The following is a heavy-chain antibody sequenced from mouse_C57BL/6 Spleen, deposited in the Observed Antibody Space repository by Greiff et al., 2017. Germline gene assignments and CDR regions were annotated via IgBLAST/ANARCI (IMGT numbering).Heavy chain of an antibody. CDR1: GYTFTSYW. CDR2: IDPSDSYT. J-gene: IGHJ4*01. Sequence: VQLQQPGAELVKPGASVKLSCKASGYTFTSYWMQWVKQRPGQGLEWIGEIDPSDSYTNYNQKFKGKATLTVDTSSSTAYMQLSSLTSEDSAVYYCAREVYWGQGTSVTVYS. V-gene: IGHV1-50*01. CDR3: AREVY.